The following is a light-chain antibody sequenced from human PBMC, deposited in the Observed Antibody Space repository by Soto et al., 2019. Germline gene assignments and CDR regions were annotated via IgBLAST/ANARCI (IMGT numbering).Light chain of an antibody. V-gene: IGLV2-14*03. CDR2: DVS. CDR3: SSYTSSSTQV. CDR1: SSDVGGYNF. Sequence: QSVLTQPASVSGSPGQSITISCTGTSSDVGGYNFVSWYQHHPGKAPKLMIYDVSNRPSGASTRFSGSKSGNTASLTISGLQAEDEADYYCSSYTSSSTQVFGNGTKVTVL. J-gene: IGLJ1*01.